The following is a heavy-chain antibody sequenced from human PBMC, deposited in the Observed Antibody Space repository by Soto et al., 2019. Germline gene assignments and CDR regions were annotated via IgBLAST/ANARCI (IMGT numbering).Heavy chain of an antibody. CDR3: ARGVYNAMDV. CDR1: GYTFTSYD. CDR2: MNPSSGSP. Sequence: ASVKISCKASGYTFTSYDINCVRQATGQGLEYLGWMNPSSGSPSYAQKFQGRVTMTRDTSTSTVYMELISLRSEDTAVFYCARGVYNAMDVWGQGTPVTVSS. D-gene: IGHD3-10*01. J-gene: IGHJ6*02. V-gene: IGHV1-8*01.